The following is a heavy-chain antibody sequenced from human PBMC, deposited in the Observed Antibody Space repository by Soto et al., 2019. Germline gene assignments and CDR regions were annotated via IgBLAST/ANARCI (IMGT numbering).Heavy chain of an antibody. CDR3: ARGPRESGEWLLFDY. Sequence: GASVKVSCKASGYTFSTYEINWVRRAAGHGLEWMGRMNPDNGNTGYAQKFQDRVTMTRNTSISTAYMELSSLRSDDTAVYYCARGPRESGEWLLFDYWGQGALVTVSS. V-gene: IGHV1-8*01. CDR1: GYTFSTYE. CDR2: MNPDNGNT. D-gene: IGHD3-3*01. J-gene: IGHJ4*02.